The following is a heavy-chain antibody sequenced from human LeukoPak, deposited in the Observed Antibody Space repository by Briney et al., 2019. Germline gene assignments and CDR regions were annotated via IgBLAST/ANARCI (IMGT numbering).Heavy chain of an antibody. Sequence: PGGSLRLSCAASGFTFSRYSMNWVRQGPRKGLEWVSYISSSSSTIYYADSVKGRLTISRDNAKNSLYLQMNSLRDEDTAVYFCARDPGHSSVGESKHNDYWGQGTLVTVSS. D-gene: IGHD3-10*01. CDR1: GFTFSRYS. J-gene: IGHJ4*02. V-gene: IGHV3-48*02. CDR3: ARDPGHSSVGESKHNDY. CDR2: ISSSSSTI.